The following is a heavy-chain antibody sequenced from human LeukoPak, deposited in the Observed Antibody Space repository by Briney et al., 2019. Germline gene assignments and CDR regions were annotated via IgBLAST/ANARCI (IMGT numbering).Heavy chain of an antibody. CDR3: AKDRSYFDY. CDR2: IPYDGSNK. V-gene: IGHV3-30*18. CDR1: GFTFSSYG. Sequence: GGSLRLSCAASGFTFSSYGMHWVRQAPGKGLEWVAVIPYDGSNKYYADSVKGRFTISRDNSKNTLYLQMNSLRAEDTAVYYCAKDRSYFDYWGQGTLVTVSS. J-gene: IGHJ4*02.